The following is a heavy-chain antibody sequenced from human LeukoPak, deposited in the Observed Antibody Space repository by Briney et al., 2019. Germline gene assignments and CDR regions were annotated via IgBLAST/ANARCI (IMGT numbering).Heavy chain of an antibody. CDR2: ISYDGSNK. CDR1: GFTFSSYG. CDR3: AKASLRYFDWDAFDI. J-gene: IGHJ3*02. D-gene: IGHD3-9*01. Sequence: GGSLRLSCAASGFTFSSYGMHWVRQALGKGLEWVAVISYDGSNKYYADSVKGRFTISRDNSKNTLYLQMNSLRAEDTAVYYCAKASLRYFDWDAFDIWGQGTMVTVSS. V-gene: IGHV3-30*18.